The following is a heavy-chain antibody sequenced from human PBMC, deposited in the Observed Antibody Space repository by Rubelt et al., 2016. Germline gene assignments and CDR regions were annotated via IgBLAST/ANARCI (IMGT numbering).Heavy chain of an antibody. Sequence: EVQLVESGGGLVQPGRSLRLSCAASGFIFDDYAMHWVRQAPGKGLEWVSGITWNGGNTGYADSVKGRFTVSRDNAKNSLYLKMNSLRVEDTALYYCAKRSMALDNWGQGTLVTVSS. V-gene: IGHV3-9*01. CDR3: AKRSMALDN. CDR1: GFIFDDYA. D-gene: IGHD5-24*01. CDR2: ITWNGGNT. J-gene: IGHJ4*02.